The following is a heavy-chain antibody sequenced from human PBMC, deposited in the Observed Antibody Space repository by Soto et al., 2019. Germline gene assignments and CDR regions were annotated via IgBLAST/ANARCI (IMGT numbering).Heavy chain of an antibody. V-gene: IGHV1-18*01. D-gene: IGHD3-22*01. Sequence: ASVKVSCKASGYTFTSYGISWVRQAPGQGLEWMGWISAYNGNTNYAQKLQGRVTMTTDTSTSTAYMELRSLRSDDTAVYYCARYYDSSGYYHSSSSMGPLDYWGQGTLVTVS. CDR3: ARYYDSSGYYHSSSSMGPLDY. J-gene: IGHJ4*02. CDR2: ISAYNGNT. CDR1: GYTFTSYG.